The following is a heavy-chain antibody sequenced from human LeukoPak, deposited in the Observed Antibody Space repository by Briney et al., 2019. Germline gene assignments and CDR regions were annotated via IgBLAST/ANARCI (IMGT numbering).Heavy chain of an antibody. V-gene: IGHV3-9*01. D-gene: IGHD4-17*01. J-gene: IGHJ4*02. CDR1: GFTFDDYA. CDR2: ISWNSGNI. Sequence: GGSLRLSCADSGFTFDDYAMHWVRQAPGKGLEWVSGISWNSGNIAYADSVKGRFTISRDSAKTSLYLQINNLRAEDTALYYCAKAHDYGDYAGFDYWGQGTLVSVSS. CDR3: AKAHDYGDYAGFDY.